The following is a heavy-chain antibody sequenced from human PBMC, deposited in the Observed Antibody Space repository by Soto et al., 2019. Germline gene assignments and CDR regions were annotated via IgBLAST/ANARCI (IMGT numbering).Heavy chain of an antibody. D-gene: IGHD3-22*01. CDR3: ARGFYYDSSNYYVGDC. CDR1: GFTFSSYD. Sequence: EVQLVESGGGLLQPGGSLRLSCAASGFTFSSYDMHWVRQGTGKGLEWVSGIGSAGDTYYSVSVKGRFTISRENAKNSLYLQMNSLRAEDTAVYYCARGFYYDSSNYYVGDCWGQGTLVTVSS. V-gene: IGHV3-13*01. CDR2: IGSAGDT. J-gene: IGHJ4*02.